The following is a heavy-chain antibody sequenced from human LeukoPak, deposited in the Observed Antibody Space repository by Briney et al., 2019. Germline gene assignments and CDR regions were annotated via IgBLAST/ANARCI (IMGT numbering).Heavy chain of an antibody. Sequence: SVKVSCKASGGTFSSYAISWVRQAPGQGLEWMGGIIPIFGTANYAQKFQGRVTITTDESTSTAYMELSSLRSEDTAVYYCATSQVPAAPRAGHTAFDIWGQGTMVTVSS. V-gene: IGHV1-69*05. CDR2: IIPIFGTA. J-gene: IGHJ3*02. D-gene: IGHD2-2*01. CDR1: GGTFSSYA. CDR3: ATSQVPAAPRAGHTAFDI.